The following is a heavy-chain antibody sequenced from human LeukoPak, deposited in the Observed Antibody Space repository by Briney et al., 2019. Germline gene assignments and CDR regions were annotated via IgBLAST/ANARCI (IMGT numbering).Heavy chain of an antibody. V-gene: IGHV3-23*01. CDR2: VSDGGTST. CDR3: AKRAVESDVLYFDH. D-gene: IGHD3-10*02. Sequence: GGSLRPSCEASGFTFRNYAMTWVRQAPGKGLEWVSTVSDGGTSTYYADSVNGRLTISRDNSKNTLYLHVNSLRAEDTAVYYCAKRAVESDVLYFDHWGQGTLVTVSS. J-gene: IGHJ4*02. CDR1: GFTFRNYA.